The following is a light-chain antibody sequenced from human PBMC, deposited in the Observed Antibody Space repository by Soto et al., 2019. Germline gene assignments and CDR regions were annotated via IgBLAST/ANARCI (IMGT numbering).Light chain of an antibody. CDR1: KLGDKY. V-gene: IGLV3-1*01. CDR2: QDS. Sequence: SYELTQPPSGSVSPGQTASITCSGDKLGDKYACWYQQKPGQSPVLVIYQDSKRPSGIPERFSGSNSGNTATLTISGTQAMDEADYYCQAWDSSHVVFGGGTKVTFL. CDR3: QAWDSSHVV. J-gene: IGLJ2*01.